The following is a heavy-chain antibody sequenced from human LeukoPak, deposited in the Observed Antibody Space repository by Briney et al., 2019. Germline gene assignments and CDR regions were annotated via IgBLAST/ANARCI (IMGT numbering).Heavy chain of an antibody. Sequence: SETLSLTCTVSGGSVGSDSYYWSWIRHPPGKGLEWIGYIYYSGSTNYNPSLKSRVSISVDTSKNQFSLKLSSVTAADTAVYYCARRPIAVAASNWFDPWGQGTLVTVSS. V-gene: IGHV4-61*01. CDR1: GGSVGSDSYY. D-gene: IGHD6-19*01. CDR3: ARRPIAVAASNWFDP. CDR2: IYYSGST. J-gene: IGHJ5*02.